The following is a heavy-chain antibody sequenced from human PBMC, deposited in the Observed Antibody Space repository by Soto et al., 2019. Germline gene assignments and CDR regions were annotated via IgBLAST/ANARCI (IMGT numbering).Heavy chain of an antibody. CDR2: IFYSGST. V-gene: IGHV4-31*03. CDR1: GGTISSGGYY. J-gene: IGHJ4*02. Sequence: PSETLSLTCTVAGGTISSGGYYWSWIRQHPGKGLEWIGYIFYSGSTYYNPSLKSRVTISVDTSKNQFSLKLSSVTAADTAVYYCARAPGDYFDYWGQGTLVTVS. CDR3: ARAPGDYFDY.